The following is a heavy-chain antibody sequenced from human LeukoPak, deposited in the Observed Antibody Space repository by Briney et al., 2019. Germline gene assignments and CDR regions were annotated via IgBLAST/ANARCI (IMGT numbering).Heavy chain of an antibody. J-gene: IGHJ6*02. CDR3: ARHGGGNSVHGYYYYGMDV. D-gene: IGHD4-23*01. V-gene: IGHV4-59*08. CDR2: IYYSGST. Sequence: SQTLSLTCTVSGGSISSYYWSWIRQPPGKGLEWIGYIYYSGSTNYNPSLKSRVTISVDTSKNQFSLKLSSVTAADTAVYYCARHGGGNSVHGYYYYGMDVWGQGTTVTVSS. CDR1: GGSISSYY.